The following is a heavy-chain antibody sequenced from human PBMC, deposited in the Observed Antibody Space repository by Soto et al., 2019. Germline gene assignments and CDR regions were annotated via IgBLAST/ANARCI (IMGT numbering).Heavy chain of an antibody. Sequence: ASVKVSCKASGYTFTGYYMHWVRQAPGQGLEWMGWINPNSGGTNYAQKFQGRVTMTRDTSISTAYMELSRLRSDDTAVYYCASGIAAAGTDYYYGMDVWGQGTTVTVSS. J-gene: IGHJ6*02. V-gene: IGHV1-2*02. D-gene: IGHD6-13*01. CDR2: INPNSGGT. CDR3: ASGIAAAGTDYYYGMDV. CDR1: GYTFTGYY.